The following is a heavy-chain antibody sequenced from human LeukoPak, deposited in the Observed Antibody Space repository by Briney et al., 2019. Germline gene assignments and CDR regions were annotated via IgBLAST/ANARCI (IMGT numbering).Heavy chain of an antibody. Sequence: ASVKVSCKASGYTFTSYDINWVRQAPGQGLEWMGWMNPNSGNTGYAQKFQGRVTMTRNTSISTAYMELSSLRSEDTAVYYCARGPSHLCGGDCYADYWGQGTLVTVSS. D-gene: IGHD2-21*02. CDR2: MNPNSGNT. J-gene: IGHJ4*02. CDR1: GYTFTSYD. CDR3: ARGPSHLCGGDCYADY. V-gene: IGHV1-8*01.